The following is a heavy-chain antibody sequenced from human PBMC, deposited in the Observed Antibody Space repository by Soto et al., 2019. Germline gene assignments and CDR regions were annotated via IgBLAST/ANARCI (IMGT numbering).Heavy chain of an antibody. CDR1: GFTFDDYA. CDR3: AKMLSRRYDSSGADAFDI. Sequence: PGGSLRLSRAASGFTFDDYAMHWVRQAPGKGLEWVSGISWNSGSIGYADSVKGRFTISRDNAKNSLYLQMNSLRAEDTALYYCAKMLSRRYDSSGADAFDIWGQGTVVTVSS. J-gene: IGHJ3*02. D-gene: IGHD3-22*01. V-gene: IGHV3-9*01. CDR2: ISWNSGSI.